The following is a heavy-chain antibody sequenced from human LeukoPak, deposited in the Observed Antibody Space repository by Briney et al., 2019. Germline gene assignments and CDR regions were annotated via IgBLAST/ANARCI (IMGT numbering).Heavy chain of an antibody. CDR3: AREYMDV. V-gene: IGHV3-23*01. CDR2: ITSDGST. J-gene: IGHJ6*03. CDR1: GFTFTNYG. Sequence: PGGSLRLSCAASGFTFTNYGVSWVRQAPGKGLEWVSGITSDGSTYYADSVKGRFTISRDNSKNTLYLQMNSLRAEDRALYYCAREYMDVWGKGTMVTISS.